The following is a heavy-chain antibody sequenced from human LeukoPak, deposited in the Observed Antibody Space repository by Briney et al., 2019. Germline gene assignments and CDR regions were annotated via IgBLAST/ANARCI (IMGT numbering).Heavy chain of an antibody. CDR2: FFYTGNT. CDR1: GGSISSSSYS. Sequence: SETLSLTCTVSGGSISSSSYSWGWIRQPPGKGLEWSGYFFYTGNTYCNASLKSRVTISVDTSKNQFSLKVSSVTAADTAVYYCTRGAGSTTSNDAFDIWGQGTMVTVSS. V-gene: IGHV4-30-4*07. J-gene: IGHJ3*02. D-gene: IGHD1-1*01. CDR3: TRGAGSTTSNDAFDI.